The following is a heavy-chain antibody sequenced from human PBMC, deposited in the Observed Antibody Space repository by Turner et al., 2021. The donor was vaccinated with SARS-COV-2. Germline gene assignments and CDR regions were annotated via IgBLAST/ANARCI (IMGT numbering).Heavy chain of an antibody. J-gene: IGHJ4*02. CDR2: IHYIGST. Sequence: QVQLQESGPGLVRPADTLSLTCRVSGGSISPYYWNWIRQAPGKGLEWIGYIHYIGSTKYNPSLESRVTISLDTSNRLFSLRMSSVTAADTAVYFCARQLVGWSYPQPLDHWGQGTLVTVSS. V-gene: IGHV4-59*08. CDR1: GGSISPYY. D-gene: IGHD3-16*02. CDR3: ARQLVGWSYPQPLDH.